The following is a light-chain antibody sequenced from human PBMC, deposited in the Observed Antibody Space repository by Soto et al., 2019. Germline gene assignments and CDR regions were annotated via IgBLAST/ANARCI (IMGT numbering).Light chain of an antibody. CDR3: QQYNSYSWT. CDR2: DAS. Sequence: DIQMTHSPSTLSSSVVYRVTVTCRASQSISSWLAWYQQKPGKAPKLLIYDASSLESGVPSRFSGSGSGTEFTLTISSLQPDDFATYYCQQYNSYSWTFGQGTKVDI. J-gene: IGKJ1*01. CDR1: QSISSW. V-gene: IGKV1-5*01.